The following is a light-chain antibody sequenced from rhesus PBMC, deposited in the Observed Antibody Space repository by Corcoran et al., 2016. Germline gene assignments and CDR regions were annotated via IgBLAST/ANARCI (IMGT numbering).Light chain of an antibody. CDR3: QIWDTTTGLTYI. CDR2: YDG. CDR1: KIENED. J-gene: IGLJ1*01. V-gene: IGLV3-44*01. Sequence: SSALTQPPSVSVSPGQTARITCGGDKIENEDVNWYQQKPPQAPVPVISYDGQRPSGIPDRFSASKPGNTATLTISGVEAGDEADYYCQIWDTTTGLTYIFGAGTRLTVL.